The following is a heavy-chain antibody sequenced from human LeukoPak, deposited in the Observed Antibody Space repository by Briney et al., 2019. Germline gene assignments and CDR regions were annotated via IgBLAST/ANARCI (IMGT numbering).Heavy chain of an antibody. J-gene: IGHJ2*01. V-gene: IGHV4-59*01. Sequence: SETLSLTCTVSGGSISSYYWSWIRQPPGKGLEWIGYIYDSGSTNYNPSLKSRVTISVDTSNNQFSLRLSSVTAADTAVYYCARDGVKSNGNTRDWYFDLWGRGTLVTVSS. CDR1: GGSISSYY. CDR2: IYDSGST. D-gene: IGHD5-24*01. CDR3: ARDGVKSNGNTRDWYFDL.